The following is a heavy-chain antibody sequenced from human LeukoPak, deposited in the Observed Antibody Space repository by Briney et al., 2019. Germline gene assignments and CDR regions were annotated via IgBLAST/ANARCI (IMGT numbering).Heavy chain of an antibody. CDR2: INTDGSRT. V-gene: IGHV3-74*01. Sequence: GGSLRLSCAASGFTFSTYWMHWVRQAPGKGLVWVSRINTDGSRTDSVEGRFTISRDNAKNTLYLQMNSLRAEDTAVYYCARGRLGYCSGGSCYGYWGQGTLVTVSS. CDR1: GFTFSTYW. J-gene: IGHJ4*02. D-gene: IGHD2-15*01. CDR3: ARGRLGYCSGGSCYGY.